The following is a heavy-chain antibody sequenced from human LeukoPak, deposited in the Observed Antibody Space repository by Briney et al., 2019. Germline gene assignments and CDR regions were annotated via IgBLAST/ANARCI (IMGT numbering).Heavy chain of an antibody. CDR1: EFSFSRYW. CDR2: IRQDGSDQ. V-gene: IGHV3-7*04. D-gene: IGHD3-22*01. CDR3: ARAYDSSGYRAFDI. Sequence: GGSLRLSCAVSEFSFSRYWMSWVRQAPGKGLEWVASIRQDGSDQHYVDSVKGRLTISRDNAKNSLYLQVNSLRAEDTAMYYCARAYDSSGYRAFDIWGQGTMVTVSS. J-gene: IGHJ3*02.